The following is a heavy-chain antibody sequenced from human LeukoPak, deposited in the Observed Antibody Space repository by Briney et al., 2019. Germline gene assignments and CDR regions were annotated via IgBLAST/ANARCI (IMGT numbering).Heavy chain of an antibody. CDR1: GFTFSSYG. CDR2: ISYDGSNK. D-gene: IGHD5-18*01. Sequence: SGGSLRLSCAASGFTFSSYGMHWVRQAPGKGLEWVAVISYDGSNKYYADSVKGRFTISRDNSKNTLYLQMNSLRAEDTAVYYCAKAGVRRRGYSYGYEENAFDIWGQGTMVTVSS. CDR3: AKAGVRRRGYSYGYEENAFDI. V-gene: IGHV3-30*18. J-gene: IGHJ3*02.